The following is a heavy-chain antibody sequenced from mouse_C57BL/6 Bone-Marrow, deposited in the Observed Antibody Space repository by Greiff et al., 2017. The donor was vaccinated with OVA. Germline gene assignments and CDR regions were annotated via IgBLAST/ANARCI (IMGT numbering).Heavy chain of an antibody. D-gene: IGHD2-4*01. CDR2: ISDGGSYT. CDR1: GFTFSSYA. CDR3: ARDYDGGYAMDY. J-gene: IGHJ4*01. Sequence: EVKLMESGGGLVKPGGSLKLSCAASGFTFSSYAMSWVRQTPEKRLEWVATISDGGSYTYYPDNVKGRFTISRDNAKNNLYLQMSHLKSEDTAMYYCARDYDGGYAMDYWGQGTSVTVSS. V-gene: IGHV5-4*03.